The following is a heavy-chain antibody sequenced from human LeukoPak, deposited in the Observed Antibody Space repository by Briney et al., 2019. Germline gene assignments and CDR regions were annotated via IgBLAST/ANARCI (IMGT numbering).Heavy chain of an antibody. J-gene: IGHJ4*02. CDR2: INPDNGDT. Sequence: ASVKVSCKTSGYTFTSQDMHWVRQAPGQGLEWVGRINPDNGDTTYSQEFQGRVTITRDTSASTAYMELRSLRSEDMAVYYCTLYNYWGQGTLVTVSS. CDR1: GYTFTSQD. D-gene: IGHD1-14*01. CDR3: TLYNY. V-gene: IGHV1-3*03.